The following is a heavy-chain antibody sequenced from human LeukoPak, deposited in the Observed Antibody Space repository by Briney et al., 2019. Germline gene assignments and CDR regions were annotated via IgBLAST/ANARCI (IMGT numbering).Heavy chain of an antibody. J-gene: IGHJ3*01. D-gene: IGHD1-20*01. Sequence: PGGSLRLSCAASGFTFSEYAMNWARQAQGKGLEWVSHSTGGGVRTYFSVSVKARFTMSRVNSTNTLYLQMSSLTAGYAAVYHCAKDFVAISGVYDAFDGWGQGSMVSVS. V-gene: IGHV3-23*01. CDR1: GFTFSEYA. CDR3: AKDFVAISGVYDAFDG. CDR2: STGGGVRT.